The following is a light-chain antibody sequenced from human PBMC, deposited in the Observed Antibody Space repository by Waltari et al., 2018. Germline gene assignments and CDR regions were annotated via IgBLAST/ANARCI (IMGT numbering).Light chain of an antibody. CDR2: GAS. CDR3: QQYKNYPVT. V-gene: IGKV1-5*01. Sequence: DVQMTQSPSTLSASVGDRVTITCRARQNIRDWLAWYQQRPGKAPRLLIYGASTLQTGVPARFSGSGSGTEFTLTINSLQPDDFATYYCQQYKNYPVTFGQGTKLEIK. CDR1: QNIRDW. J-gene: IGKJ2*01.